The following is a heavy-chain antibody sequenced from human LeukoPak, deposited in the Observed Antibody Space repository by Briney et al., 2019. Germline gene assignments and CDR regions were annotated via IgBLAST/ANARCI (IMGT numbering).Heavy chain of an antibody. Sequence: SETLSLTCTVSGGSISSDYCSWIRQPAAKGLEWIGRIYTSGSTNYNPSLKRRLTMSVDTSKNQFSLKLISVTAADTAVYYCARDEGYSNPDYYYGMDVWGQGTTVTVYS. CDR2: IYTSGST. CDR3: ARDEGYSNPDYYYGMDV. D-gene: IGHD4-11*01. CDR1: GGSISSDY. J-gene: IGHJ6*02. V-gene: IGHV4-4*07.